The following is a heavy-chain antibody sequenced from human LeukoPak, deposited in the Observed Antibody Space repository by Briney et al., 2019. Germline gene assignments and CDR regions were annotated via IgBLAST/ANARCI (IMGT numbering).Heavy chain of an antibody. CDR2: INHSGST. Sequence: SETLSLTCAVYGGSFSGYYWSWIRQPPGKGPEWIGEINHSGSTNYNPSLKSRVTISVDTSKNQFSLKLSSVTAADTAVYYCARGPVWGSYRYRHYFDYWGQGTLVTVSS. J-gene: IGHJ4*02. CDR3: ARGPVWGSYRYRHYFDY. CDR1: GGSFSGYY. V-gene: IGHV4-34*01. D-gene: IGHD3-16*02.